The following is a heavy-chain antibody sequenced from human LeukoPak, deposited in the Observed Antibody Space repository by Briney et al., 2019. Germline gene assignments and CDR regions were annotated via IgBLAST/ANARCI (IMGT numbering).Heavy chain of an antibody. CDR1: GYTFTSYE. CDR3: ARGARNMYGITLPRAFDY. Sequence: ASVKVSCKASGYTFTSYEINWVRQATGQGLEWMGWMNPNSDNTDYAQKFQGRVTMTRNTSISTAYMELSSLRSEDTAVYYCARGARNMYGITLPRAFDYWGQGTLVTVSS. V-gene: IGHV1-8*01. CDR2: MNPNSDNT. J-gene: IGHJ4*02. D-gene: IGHD3-16*01.